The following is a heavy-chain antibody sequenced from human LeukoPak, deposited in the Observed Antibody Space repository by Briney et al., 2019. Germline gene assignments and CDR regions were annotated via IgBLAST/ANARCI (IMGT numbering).Heavy chain of an antibody. CDR2: IYPGDSDT. J-gene: IGHJ3*02. CDR3: AKSRSSGTYFVSDAYDT. Sequence: GESLKISCKGSGYSFTSYWIGWVRQMPGKGLEWMGIIYPGDSDTRNSPSFQGQVTISADKSISTAYLQWSSLKASDTAVYYCAKSRSSGTYFVSDAYDTWGQGTMVTVSS. V-gene: IGHV5-51*01. CDR1: GYSFTSYW. D-gene: IGHD1-26*01.